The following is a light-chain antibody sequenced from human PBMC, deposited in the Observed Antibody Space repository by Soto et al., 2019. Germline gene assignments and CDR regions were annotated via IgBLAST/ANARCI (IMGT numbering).Light chain of an antibody. CDR1: QSVSSSY. CDR3: QQYGSSFT. J-gene: IGKJ3*01. Sequence: EIVLTQSPGTLPLSPGERATLSCRASQSVSSSYLAWYQQKPGQAPRPPIYGASSRATGIPDRFSGSGSGTDFTLTISRLEPEDFAVYYCQQYGSSFTFGPGNKVDIK. V-gene: IGKV3-20*01. CDR2: GAS.